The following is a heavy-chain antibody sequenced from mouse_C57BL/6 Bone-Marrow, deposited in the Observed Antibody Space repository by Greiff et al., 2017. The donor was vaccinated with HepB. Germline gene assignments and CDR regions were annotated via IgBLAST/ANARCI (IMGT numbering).Heavy chain of an antibody. V-gene: IGHV5-12*01. D-gene: IGHD1-1*01. CDR2: ISNGGGST. Sequence: EVHLVESGGGLVQPGGSLKLSCAASGFTFSDYYMYWVRQTPEKRLEWVAYISNGGGSTYYPDTVKGRFTISRDNAKNTLYLQMSRLKSEDTAMYYCARQDSSYFDYWGQGTTLTVSS. CDR1: GFTFSDYY. CDR3: ARQDSSYFDY. J-gene: IGHJ2*01.